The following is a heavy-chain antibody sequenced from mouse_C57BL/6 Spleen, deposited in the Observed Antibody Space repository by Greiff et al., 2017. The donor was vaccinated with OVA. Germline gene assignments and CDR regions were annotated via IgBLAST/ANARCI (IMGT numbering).Heavy chain of an antibody. CDR3: TRGEVSYYFDY. CDR2: IDPETGGT. J-gene: IGHJ2*01. V-gene: IGHV1-15*01. Sequence: VQLQQSGAELVRPGASVTLSCKASGYTFTDYEMHWVKQTPVHGLEWIGAIDPETGGTAYNQKFKGKAILTADKSSSTAYMELRSLTSEDSAVYYCTRGEVSYYFDYWGQGTTLTVSS. CDR1: GYTFTDYE.